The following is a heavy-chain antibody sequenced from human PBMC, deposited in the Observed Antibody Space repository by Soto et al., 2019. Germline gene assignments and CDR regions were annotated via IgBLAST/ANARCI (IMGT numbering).Heavy chain of an antibody. CDR2: INHSGST. CDR1: GGSFSGHY. Sequence: SETLSLTCAIYGGSFSGHYWSWIRQPPWKGLEWSGEINHSGSTNYNPSLKSRVTISVDTSKNQFSLKLSSVTAADTAVYYCARLGSTGYYYGSLRSPMDVWGKGTTVTVSS. D-gene: IGHD3-10*01. J-gene: IGHJ6*03. CDR3: ARLGSTGYYYGSLRSPMDV. V-gene: IGHV4-34*01.